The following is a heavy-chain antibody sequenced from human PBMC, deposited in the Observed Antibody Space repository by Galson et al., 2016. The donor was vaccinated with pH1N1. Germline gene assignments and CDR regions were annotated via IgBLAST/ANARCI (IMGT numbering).Heavy chain of an antibody. CDR2: ISYDGSMK. CDR1: GFTFSSYG. Sequence: SLRLSCAASGFTFSSYGMHWVRQAPGKGLEWLAVISYDGSMKYYADSVKGRFTISRDSAKKSLFLQMNSLRVEYTALYYCAKGAGRYYFGSGSFNYWGQGTQVTVSS. CDR3: AKGAGRYYFGSGSFNY. J-gene: IGHJ4*02. V-gene: IGHV3-30*18. D-gene: IGHD3-10*01.